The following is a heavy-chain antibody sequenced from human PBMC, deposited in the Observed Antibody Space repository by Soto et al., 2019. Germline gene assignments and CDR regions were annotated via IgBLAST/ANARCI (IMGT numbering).Heavy chain of an antibody. V-gene: IGHV3-30-3*01. CDR3: ARALLRANWFDP. CDR2: ISYDGSNK. CDR1: GFTFSSYA. J-gene: IGHJ5*02. D-gene: IGHD4-17*01. Sequence: QVQLVESGGGVVQPGRSLRLSCAASGFTFSSYAMHWVRQAPGKGLEWVAVISYDGSNKYYADSVKGRFTISRDNSKNTLYLQMNSLRAEDTAVYYCARALLRANWFDPWGQGTLVTVSS.